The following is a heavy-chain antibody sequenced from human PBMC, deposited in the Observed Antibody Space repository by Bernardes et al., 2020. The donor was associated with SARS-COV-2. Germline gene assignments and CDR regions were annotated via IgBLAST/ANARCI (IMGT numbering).Heavy chain of an antibody. V-gene: IGHV3-74*03. J-gene: IGHJ4*02. CDR2: IAGDGTSV. CDR1: GFTFNSYY. Sequence: GGSLRLSCAASGFTFNSYYIHWIRQAPGGGLVWVARIAGDGTSVTYADSVKGRFTISRDNAKNTLYLQMNSLRAEDTAVYYCAGTSVTCCDYWGQGSLVTVSS. CDR3: AGTSVTCCDY.